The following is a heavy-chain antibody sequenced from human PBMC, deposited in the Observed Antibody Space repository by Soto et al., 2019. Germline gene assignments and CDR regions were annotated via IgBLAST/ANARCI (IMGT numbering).Heavy chain of an antibody. CDR1: GFNFGSHG. CDR3: AKDFKFSGGYYGSLSYYYGMDV. Sequence: QVELVESGGGVVQPGRSLRLSCAASGFNFGSHGMHWVRQAPGKGLEWVALISYDGSLQYYSDSVKGRFSISRDNSKSTFLLQMSSLRPEDAAVYYCAKDFKFSGGYYGSLSYYYGMDVWGQGTAVTVSS. D-gene: IGHD3-10*01. V-gene: IGHV3-30*18. J-gene: IGHJ6*02. CDR2: ISYDGSLQ.